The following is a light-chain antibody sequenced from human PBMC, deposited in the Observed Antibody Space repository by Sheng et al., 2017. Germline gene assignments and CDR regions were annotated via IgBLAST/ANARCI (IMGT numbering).Light chain of an antibody. CDR1: QSVSSN. CDR2: GAS. CDR3: QQANSFPLT. J-gene: IGKJ4*01. Sequence: EIVMTQSPATLSVSPGERATLSCRASQSVSSNLAWYQQKPGQAPRLLIYGASTRATGIPARFSGSGSGTDFTLTINSLQPEDFATYYCQQANSFPLTFGGGTKVEIK. V-gene: IGKV3-15*01.